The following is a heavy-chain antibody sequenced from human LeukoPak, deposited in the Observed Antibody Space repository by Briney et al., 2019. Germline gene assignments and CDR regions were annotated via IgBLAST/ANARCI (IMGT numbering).Heavy chain of an antibody. V-gene: IGHV4-39*01. CDR3: ARPGVAAAAPLPPNHYYYYGMDV. D-gene: IGHD6-13*01. CDR1: GASISRHSYH. Sequence: SETLSLTCTVSGASISRHSYHWAWIRPPPGKGLEWIGSIYLGNTYYSGTTFYNPSLKSRVAISADTSKNQFSLRLSSVTAADTAIYYCARPGVAAAAPLPPNHYYYYGMDVWGQGTTVTVTS. CDR2: IYLGNTYYSGTT. J-gene: IGHJ6*02.